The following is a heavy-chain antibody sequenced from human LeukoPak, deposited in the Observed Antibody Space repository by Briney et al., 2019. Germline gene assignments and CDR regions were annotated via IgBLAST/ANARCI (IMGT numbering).Heavy chain of an antibody. J-gene: IGHJ4*02. V-gene: IGHV3-48*02. CDR2: ITSSSDSI. D-gene: IGHD1-26*01. CDR1: GFTFSAYS. Sequence: GGSLRLSCATSGFTFSAYSMIWVRQTPGKGLECLSYITSSSDSIHYADSVRGRFTVSRDNAKNSLYLQMNSLRDEDTAAYYCARDPGYSRPSSYGYFDHWGQGTLATVSS. CDR3: ARDPGYSRPSSYGYFDH.